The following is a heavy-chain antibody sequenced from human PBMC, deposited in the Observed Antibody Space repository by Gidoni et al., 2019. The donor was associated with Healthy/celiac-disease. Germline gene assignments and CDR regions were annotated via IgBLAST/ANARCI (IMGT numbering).Heavy chain of an antibody. V-gene: IGHV4-31*03. Sequence: QVQLQESGPGLVKPSQTLSLTCTVSGASITSGGSYWSWIRQHQGKGLEWIGYIYYSGSTDYNPSLKSRVTISVDTSKNQFSLKLSSVTAADTAVYYCASSLPSDYYYGMDVWGQGTTVTVSS. CDR1: GASITSGGSY. CDR2: IYYSGST. J-gene: IGHJ6*02. CDR3: ASSLPSDYYYGMDV.